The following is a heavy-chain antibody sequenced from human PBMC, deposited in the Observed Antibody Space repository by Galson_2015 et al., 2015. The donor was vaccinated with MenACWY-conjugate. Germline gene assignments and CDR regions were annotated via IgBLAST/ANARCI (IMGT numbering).Heavy chain of an antibody. CDR1: GGSISSSSYY. V-gene: IGHV4-39*07. CDR3: ALWLDYDILTGSPLVYDWFDP. J-gene: IGHJ5*02. CDR2: IYYSGST. D-gene: IGHD3-9*01. Sequence: SETLSLTCTVSGGSISSSSYYWGWIRQPPGKGLEWIGSIYYSGSTYYNPPLKSRVTISVDTSKNQFSLKLSSVTAADTAVYYCALWLDYDILTGSPLVYDWFDPWGQGTLVTVSS.